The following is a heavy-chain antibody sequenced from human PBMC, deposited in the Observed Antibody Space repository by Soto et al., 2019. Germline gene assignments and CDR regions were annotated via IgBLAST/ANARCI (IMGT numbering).Heavy chain of an antibody. CDR2: ISAYNGNT. CDR1: GYTFTSYG. CDR3: ARAETYYDILTGYYKGTYYFDY. V-gene: IGHV1-18*01. D-gene: IGHD3-9*01. J-gene: IGHJ4*02. Sequence: ASVKVSCKASGYTFTSYGISWVRQAPGQGLEWMGWISAYNGNTNYAQKLQGRVTMTTDTSTSTAYMELRSLGSDDTAVYYCARAETYYDILTGYYKGTYYFDYWGQGTLVTVSS.